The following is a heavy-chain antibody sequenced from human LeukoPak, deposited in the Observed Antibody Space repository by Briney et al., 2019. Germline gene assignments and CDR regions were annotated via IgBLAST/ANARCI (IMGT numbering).Heavy chain of an antibody. Sequence: GGSLRLSCAASGFTFSSYWMSWVRQSPGKGLEWVANINQDGSENHYVGSVKGRFTISRDNAKNSVFVQMNGLRVEDTAVYYCVRAGGSSWSDFWGQGTLVTVSS. CDR1: GFTFSSYW. V-gene: IGHV3-7*01. D-gene: IGHD6-13*01. CDR2: INQDGSEN. CDR3: VRAGGSSWSDF. J-gene: IGHJ4*02.